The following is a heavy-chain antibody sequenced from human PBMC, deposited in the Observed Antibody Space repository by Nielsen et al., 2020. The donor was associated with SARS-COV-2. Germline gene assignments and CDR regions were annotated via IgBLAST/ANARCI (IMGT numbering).Heavy chain of an antibody. D-gene: IGHD2-15*01. V-gene: IGHV3-23*01. Sequence: GGSLRLSCVASGFTFSRTSMNWVRQAPGKGLEWVSMISGSGYSTYYTDSVKGRFTISRDNSKNTVYLEMNRLRAEDTAVYFCAKEKGYCSGGRCRSPFDSWGRGTLVTVSS. J-gene: IGHJ2*01. CDR2: ISGSGYST. CDR1: GFTFSRTS. CDR3: AKEKGYCSGGRCRSPFDS.